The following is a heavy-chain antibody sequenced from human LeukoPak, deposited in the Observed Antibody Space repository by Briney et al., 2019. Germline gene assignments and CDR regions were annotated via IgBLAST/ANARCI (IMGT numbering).Heavy chain of an antibody. Sequence: QPGGSPRLSCAASGFTFSSHWMTWVRQAPGKGLEWVANIKHDGSERYYVGSVQGRFTISRDNAKNSLYLQMNSLRAEDMAVYYCAVYNWNSKRDLDYWGQGTLVTVSS. CDR2: IKHDGSER. V-gene: IGHV3-7*05. D-gene: IGHD1-7*01. CDR1: GFTFSSHW. J-gene: IGHJ4*02. CDR3: AVYNWNSKRDLDY.